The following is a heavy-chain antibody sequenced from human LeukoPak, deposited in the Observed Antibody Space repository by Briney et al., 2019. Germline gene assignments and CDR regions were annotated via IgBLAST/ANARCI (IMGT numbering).Heavy chain of an antibody. Sequence: GGSLRLSCEASGFTFRNYWMIWVRQAPGKGLEWVSAISASGGRTYYADSVKGRFTISRDNSKNTMYQQMNSLRAEDTAVYYCAKAGGSSWYDAWGQGILVTVSS. CDR3: AKAGGSSWYDA. CDR2: ISASGGRT. CDR1: GFTFRNYW. J-gene: IGHJ5*02. D-gene: IGHD6-13*01. V-gene: IGHV3-23*01.